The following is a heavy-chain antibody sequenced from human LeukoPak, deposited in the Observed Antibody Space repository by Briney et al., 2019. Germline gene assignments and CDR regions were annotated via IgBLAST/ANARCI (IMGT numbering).Heavy chain of an antibody. CDR3: ASGSYSSSYFDS. Sequence: GGSLTLSCPASGFTFINFPMKWVRPPQGRGREWVSDISGGGEHTFYADSVKGRFTISRDNSKDTLYLQMNTLRPEDTALYYCASGSYSSSYFDSWGQGTLVTVSS. CDR2: ISGGGEHT. V-gene: IGHV3-23*01. J-gene: IGHJ4*02. D-gene: IGHD6-13*01. CDR1: GFTFINFP.